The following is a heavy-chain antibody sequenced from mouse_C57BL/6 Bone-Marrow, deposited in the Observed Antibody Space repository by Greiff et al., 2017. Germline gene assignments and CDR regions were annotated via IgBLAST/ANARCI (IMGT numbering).Heavy chain of an antibody. CDR2: ISYDGSN. Sequence: EVQRVESGPGLVKPSQSLSLTCSVTGYSITSGYYWNWIRQFPGNKLEWMGYISYDGSNNYNPSLKNRISITRDTSKYQFFLKLNSVTTEDTATYYCARERTTVVADWYFDVWGTGTTVTVSS. J-gene: IGHJ1*03. D-gene: IGHD1-1*01. CDR1: GYSITSGYY. V-gene: IGHV3-6*01. CDR3: ARERTTVVADWYFDV.